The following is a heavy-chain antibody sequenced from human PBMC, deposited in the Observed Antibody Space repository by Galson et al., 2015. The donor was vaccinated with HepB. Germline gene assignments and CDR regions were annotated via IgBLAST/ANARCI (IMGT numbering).Heavy chain of an antibody. CDR1: GFTFSSYA. Sequence: LRLSCAASGFTFSSYAMSWVRQAPGKGLEWVSIVSGSGGATYYADSVKGRFTISRDNSKNTLYLQMNSLRAEDTAVYYCAKDQSSGWYSPGGDYWGQGTLV. V-gene: IGHV3-23*01. J-gene: IGHJ4*02. D-gene: IGHD6-19*01. CDR2: VSGSGGAT. CDR3: AKDQSSGWYSPGGDY.